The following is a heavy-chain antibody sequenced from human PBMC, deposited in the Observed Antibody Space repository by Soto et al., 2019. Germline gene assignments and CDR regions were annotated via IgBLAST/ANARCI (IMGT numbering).Heavy chain of an antibody. D-gene: IGHD3-22*01. CDR1: GYTFTSYA. CDR2: INAGNGNT. J-gene: IGHJ4*02. CDR3: ARVPPYYYDSSGSFDY. Sequence: ASVKVSCKASGYTFTSYAMHWVRQAPGQRLEWMGWINAGNGNTKYSQKFQGRVTITRGTSASTAYMELSSLRSEDTAVYYCARVPPYYYDSSGSFDYWGQGTLVTVSS. V-gene: IGHV1-3*01.